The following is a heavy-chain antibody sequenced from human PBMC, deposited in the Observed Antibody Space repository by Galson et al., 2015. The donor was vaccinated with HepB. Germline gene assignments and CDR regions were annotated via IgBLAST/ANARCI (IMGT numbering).Heavy chain of an antibody. CDR1: EFTFSNYW. V-gene: IGHV3-7*03. Sequence: SLRLSCAASEFTFSNYWMTWVRQAPGKGLEWVANIKQDGSERYYVESVKGRFTISRDNTKESLYLQMNTLRAEDTAVYYCARDNYTGDSCHFDYWGQGTLVTVSS. J-gene: IGHJ4*02. CDR3: ARDNYTGDSCHFDY. D-gene: IGHD2-15*01. CDR2: IKQDGSER.